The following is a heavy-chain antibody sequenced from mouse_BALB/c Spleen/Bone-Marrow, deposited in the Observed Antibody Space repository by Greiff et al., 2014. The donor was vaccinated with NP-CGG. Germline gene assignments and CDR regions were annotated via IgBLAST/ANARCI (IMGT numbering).Heavy chain of an antibody. J-gene: IGHJ4*01. D-gene: IGHD2-4*01. Sequence: QVQLQQSGAELVRPGASVKLSCKASGYTFTSYWMNWVKQRPEQGLEWIGRIGPYDSETHYNQKFKDKAILTVDKSSSTAYMQLSSLTSENSAVYYCARRRGTMITTRDAMDYWGQGTSVTVSS. CDR2: IGPYDSET. CDR3: ARRRGTMITTRDAMDY. CDR1: GYTFTSYW. V-gene: IGHV1-52*01.